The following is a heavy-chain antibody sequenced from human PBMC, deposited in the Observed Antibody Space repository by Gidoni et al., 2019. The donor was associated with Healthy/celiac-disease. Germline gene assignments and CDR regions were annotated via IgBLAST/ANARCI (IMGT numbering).Heavy chain of an antibody. D-gene: IGHD2-2*01. Sequence: QVQLVESGGGVVQPGRSLRLSCAASGFTFSSYAMHCVRQAPGKGLEWVAVISYDGSNKYYADSVKGRFTISRDNSKNTLYLQMNSLRAEDTAVYYCARGPLGGRYQFDYWGQGTLVTVSS. J-gene: IGHJ4*02. CDR2: ISYDGSNK. V-gene: IGHV3-30-3*01. CDR1: GFTFSSYA. CDR3: ARGPLGGRYQFDY.